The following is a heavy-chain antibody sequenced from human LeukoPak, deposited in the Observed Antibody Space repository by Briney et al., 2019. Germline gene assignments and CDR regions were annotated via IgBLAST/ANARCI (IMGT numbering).Heavy chain of an antibody. CDR3: ARARELGTGYYYYMDV. CDR2: INHSGST. CDR1: GGSFSGYY. J-gene: IGHJ6*03. Sequence: SETLSLTCAVYGGSFSGYYWSWIRQPPGKGLEWIGEINHSGSTNYNPSLKSRVTISVDTSKNQFSLKLSSVTAADTAVYYCARARELGTGYYYYMDVWGKGTTVTVSS. D-gene: IGHD1-26*01. V-gene: IGHV4-34*01.